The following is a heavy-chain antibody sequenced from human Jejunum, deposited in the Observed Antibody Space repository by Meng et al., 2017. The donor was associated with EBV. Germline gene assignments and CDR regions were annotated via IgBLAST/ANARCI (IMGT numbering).Heavy chain of an antibody. CDR3: ATGQGDSRYYFDS. Sequence: EIQRVGSGGSLVQPGESIRLSCAASGFTLSTYWMHWVRQAPGKGLVWVSRISSDGRSITYADSVKGRFTISRDNAKNTLYLQMNSLRVEDTAVYYCATGQGDSRYYFDSWSQGTLVTVPS. CDR1: GFTLSTYW. D-gene: IGHD3-10*01. V-gene: IGHV3-74*01. CDR2: ISSDGRSI. J-gene: IGHJ4*02.